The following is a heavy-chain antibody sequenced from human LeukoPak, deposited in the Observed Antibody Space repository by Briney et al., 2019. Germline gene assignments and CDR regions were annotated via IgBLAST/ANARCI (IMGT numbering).Heavy chain of an antibody. CDR1: GFTFSSYW. CDR2: IKQDGSEK. CDR3: ARDLYYDFWSGYYQYYYGMDV. J-gene: IGHJ6*02. Sequence: WGSLRLSCAASGFTFSSYWMSWVRQAPGKGLEWVANIKQDGSEKYYVDSVKGRFTISRDNAKNSLYLQMNSLRAEDTAVYYCARDLYYDFWSGYYQYYYGMDVWGQGTTVTVSS. V-gene: IGHV3-7*01. D-gene: IGHD3-3*01.